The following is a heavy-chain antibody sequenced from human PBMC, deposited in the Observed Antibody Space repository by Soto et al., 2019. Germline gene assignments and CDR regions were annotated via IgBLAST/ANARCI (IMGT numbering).Heavy chain of an antibody. J-gene: IGHJ4*02. CDR1: VTSRFTYDTYS. CDR3: TLYDYIWASYTSLDY. V-gene: IGHV3-23*01. Sequence: EVQLLESGGGLVQPGGSLRLSCAASVTSRFTYDTYSMGWVRQAPGKGLEWVSAISGSGESTYYADSVKGRFTVSRDNSKNTLSLQMNSLRAEETALYYCTLYDYIWASYTSLDYWGQGTLVTVSS. CDR2: ISGSGEST. D-gene: IGHD3-16*01.